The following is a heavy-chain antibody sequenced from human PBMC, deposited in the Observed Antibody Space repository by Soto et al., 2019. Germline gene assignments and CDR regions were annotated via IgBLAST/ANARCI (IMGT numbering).Heavy chain of an antibody. V-gene: IGHV4-31*03. D-gene: IGHD3-10*01. CDR3: AREGTQITMVRGVHYNWFDP. CDR2: IYYSGST. CDR1: GGSISSGGYY. J-gene: IGHJ5*02. Sequence: QVQLQESGPGLVKPSQTLSLTCTVSGGSISSGGYYWSWIRQHPGKGLEWIGYIYYSGSTYYNPSLKSRVTRSVDTSKNQFSLKLSSVTAADTAVYYCAREGTQITMVRGVHYNWFDPWGQGTLVTVSS.